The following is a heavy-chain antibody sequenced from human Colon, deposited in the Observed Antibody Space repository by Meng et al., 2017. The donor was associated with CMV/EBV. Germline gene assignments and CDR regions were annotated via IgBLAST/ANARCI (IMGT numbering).Heavy chain of an antibody. V-gene: IGHV3-21*06. Sequence: GESLKISCAASGFTFSNYAMAWVRQAPGKGLEWVSSISHSSDTYYADSVKGRFTLSRDNAQNSVYLQLNSLTAEDTAVYYCARGWPPDYWGQGTLVTVSS. D-gene: IGHD6-13*01. CDR2: ISHSSDT. CDR1: GFTFSNYA. J-gene: IGHJ4*02. CDR3: ARGWPPDY.